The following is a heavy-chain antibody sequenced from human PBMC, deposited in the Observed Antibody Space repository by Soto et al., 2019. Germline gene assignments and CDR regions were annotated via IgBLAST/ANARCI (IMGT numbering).Heavy chain of an antibody. CDR1: GGSISSSSYY. D-gene: IGHD3-16*02. Sequence: QLQLQESGPGLVKPSETLSLTCTVSGGSISSSSYYWGWIRQPPGKGLEWIGSIYYSGSTYYNPSLKSRVTISVDTSKNQFSLKLSSVTAADTAVYYCARLSNRRERKGLGAFDIWGQGTMVTVSS. CDR3: ARLSNRRERKGLGAFDI. J-gene: IGHJ3*02. V-gene: IGHV4-39*01. CDR2: IYYSGST.